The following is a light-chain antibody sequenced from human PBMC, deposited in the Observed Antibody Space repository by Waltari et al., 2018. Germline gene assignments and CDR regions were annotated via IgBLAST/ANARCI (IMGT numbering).Light chain of an antibody. V-gene: IGKV1D-13*01. CDR1: QDSSPA. CDR2: DAS. J-gene: IGKJ5*01. Sequence: AIQLNQSPSSLSASVGDRVTITGRASQDSSPALAWYQRKAGEAPKLLIYDASTLGSGVPSRFSGSGTGTDFTLTISRLQPEDFSTYHCQQFHKYPPTFGQGTRLEIK. CDR3: QQFHKYPPT.